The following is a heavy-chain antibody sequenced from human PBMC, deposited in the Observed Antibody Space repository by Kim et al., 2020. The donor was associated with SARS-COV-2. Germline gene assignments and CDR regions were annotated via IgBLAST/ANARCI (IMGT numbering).Heavy chain of an antibody. J-gene: IGHJ4*02. Sequence: SETLSLTCTVSGGSISSSSYYWGWIRQPPGKGLEWIGRIYYSGSTYYNPSLKSRVTISVDTSKNQCSLKLSSVTAADTAVYYCASPGPGIAAALGYYWGQGTLVTVSS. CDR1: GGSISSSSYY. CDR3: ASPGPGIAAALGYY. D-gene: IGHD6-13*01. V-gene: IGHV4-39*01. CDR2: IYYSGST.